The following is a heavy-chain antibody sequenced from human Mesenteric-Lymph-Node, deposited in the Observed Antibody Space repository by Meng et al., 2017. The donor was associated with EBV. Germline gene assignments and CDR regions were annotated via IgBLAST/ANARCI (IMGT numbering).Heavy chain of an antibody. Sequence: QVQIVQSRVEVKKLVASVKFSCKASGYTFISYTMYWVRQAPEQRLEWMGWINPGNGNTKYSQKFQGRVTITRDTSATTAYMELSSLNSEDTAVYYCARDYCSSTSCLFDYWGQGTLVTVSS. J-gene: IGHJ4*02. D-gene: IGHD2-2*01. V-gene: IGHV1-3*01. CDR2: INPGNGNT. CDR3: ARDYCSSTSCLFDY. CDR1: GYTFISYT.